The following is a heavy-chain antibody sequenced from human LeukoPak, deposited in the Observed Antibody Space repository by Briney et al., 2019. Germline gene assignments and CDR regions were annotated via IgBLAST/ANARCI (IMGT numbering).Heavy chain of an antibody. J-gene: IGHJ4*02. CDR2: INPNSGGT. CDR1: GYTFTSYY. V-gene: IGHV1-2*02. D-gene: IGHD2-2*01. CDR3: AILYCSSTSCYPHFSDY. Sequence: GASVKVSCKASGYTFTSYYMHWVRQAPGQGLEWMGWINPNSGGTNYAQKFQGRVTMTRDTSISTAYMELSRLRSDDTAVYYCAILYCSSTSCYPHFSDYWGQGTLVTVS.